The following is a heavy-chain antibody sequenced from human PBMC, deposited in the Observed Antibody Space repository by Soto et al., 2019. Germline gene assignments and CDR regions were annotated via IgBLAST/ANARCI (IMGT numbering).Heavy chain of an antibody. J-gene: IGHJ2*01. CDR1: GFTFSSYA. V-gene: IGHV3-23*01. CDR2: ISGSGGST. CDR3: ARYSSSSWYFDL. Sequence: GGTLRLSCAASGFTFSSYAMSWVRQAPGKGLEWVSAISGSGGSTYYADSVKGRFTISRDNSKNTLYLQMNSLRAEDTAVYYCARYSSSSWYFDLWGRGTLVTVSS. D-gene: IGHD6-6*01.